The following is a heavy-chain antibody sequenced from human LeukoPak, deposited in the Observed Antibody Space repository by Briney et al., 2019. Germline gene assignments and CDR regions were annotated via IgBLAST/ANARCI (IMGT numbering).Heavy chain of an antibody. D-gene: IGHD1-26*01. J-gene: IGHJ4*02. Sequence: SETLSLTCAVYGGSFSGYYWSWIRQPPGKGLEWIGEINHSGSTNYNPSLKGRVTMSVDTSKNQFSLKLSSVTAADTAVYYCARGQSIVGATGDYWGQGTLVTVSS. CDR3: ARGQSIVGATGDY. V-gene: IGHV4-34*01. CDR1: GGSFSGYY. CDR2: INHSGST.